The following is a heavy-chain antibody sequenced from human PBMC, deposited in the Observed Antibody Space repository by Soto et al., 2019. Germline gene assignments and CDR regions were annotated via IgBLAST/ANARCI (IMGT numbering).Heavy chain of an antibody. J-gene: IGHJ4*02. V-gene: IGHV3-23*01. D-gene: IGHD1-26*01. Sequence: GGSLRLSCAASGFTFSNYGMYWVRQSPGKGLEWVSTITASGSSTYDADSVKGRFTISRDNSRDTLYLQMNSLRAEDTAVYYCAKDGRLAGVTRSELDLDFWGQGTLVTVSS. CDR2: ITASGSST. CDR1: GFTFSNYG. CDR3: AKDGRLAGVTRSELDLDF.